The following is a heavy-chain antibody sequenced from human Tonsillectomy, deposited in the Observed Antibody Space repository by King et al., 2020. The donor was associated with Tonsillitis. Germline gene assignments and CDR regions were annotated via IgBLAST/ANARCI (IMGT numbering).Heavy chain of an antibody. D-gene: IGHD4-17*01. J-gene: IGHJ6*02. Sequence: VQLVESGGHLVQPGGSLRLSCAVSGFTFSSYSMNWVRQAPGKGLEWVSYISSSSSTIYYADSVKGRFTISRDNAKNSLYLQMNSLRAEDTAVYYCARDDPVPVLRYYGMDVWGQGTTVTVSS. CDR3: ARDDPVPVLRYYGMDV. CDR1: GFTFSSYS. V-gene: IGHV3-48*04. CDR2: ISSSSSTI.